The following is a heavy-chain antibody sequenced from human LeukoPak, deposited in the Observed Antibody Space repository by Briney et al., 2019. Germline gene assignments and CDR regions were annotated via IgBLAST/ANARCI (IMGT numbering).Heavy chain of an antibody. CDR3: ARRRIGGLSDNWFDP. V-gene: IGHV4-34*01. CDR2: IEHRGGT. CDR1: GGSLSGFY. Sequence: PSETLSLTCAVDGGSLSGFYWSWIRQPPGKGLTWIGEIEHRGGTNYNPSLKSRVTVSVDTSKNQVSLKVRSMTAADTAVYYCARRRIGGLSDNWFDPRGQGTLVTVSS. D-gene: IGHD3-16*01. J-gene: IGHJ5*02.